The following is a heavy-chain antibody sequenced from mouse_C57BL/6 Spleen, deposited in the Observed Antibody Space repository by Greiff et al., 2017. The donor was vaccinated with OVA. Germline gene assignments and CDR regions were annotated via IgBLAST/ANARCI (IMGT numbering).Heavy chain of an antibody. CDR1: GFNIKDAY. D-gene: IGHD2-5*01. CDR2: IAPANGDT. J-gene: IGHJ2*01. CDR3: ATPYYSKPLYYIDY. Sequence: VQLQQSVAELVRPGASVKLSCTASGFNIKDAYMHWVKQRPEQGLEWIGWIAPANGDTEYASKFQGKATITADTSSNTAYLQLSSLTSEDTAVYYCATPYYSKPLYYIDYWGQGTTVTVSS. V-gene: IGHV14-4*01.